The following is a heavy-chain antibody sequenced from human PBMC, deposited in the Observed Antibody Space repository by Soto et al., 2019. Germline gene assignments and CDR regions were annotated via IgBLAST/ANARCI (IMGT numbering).Heavy chain of an antibody. CDR3: ARDSYYDVLTGYSRNAFDI. J-gene: IGHJ3*02. CDR1: GYTFIGYY. V-gene: IGHV1-2*02. CDR2: INPKSGGT. Sequence: ASVKVSCKASGYTFIGYYMHWVRQAPGQGLEWMGWINPKSGGTIYAQRFQGRVTMTRDTSINTAYMELSRLRPDDTAVYYCARDSYYDVLTGYSRNAFDIWGQGTVVT. D-gene: IGHD3-9*01.